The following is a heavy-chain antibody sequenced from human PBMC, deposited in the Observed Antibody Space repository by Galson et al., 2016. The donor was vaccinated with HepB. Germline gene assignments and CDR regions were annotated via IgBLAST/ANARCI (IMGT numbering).Heavy chain of an antibody. Sequence: SLRLSCAASEFIFSNYGMHWVRQAPGKGLEWVAVIWYDGSNKYYADSVKGRFTISRDNSKNTLYLQMNSQRAEDTAVYYCGREVGTHWGYWLSNWYFDLWGRGTLLTVSS. V-gene: IGHV3-33*01. J-gene: IGHJ2*01. CDR2: IWYDGSNK. CDR3: GREVGTHWGYWLSNWYFDL. CDR1: EFIFSNYG. D-gene: IGHD2-15*01.